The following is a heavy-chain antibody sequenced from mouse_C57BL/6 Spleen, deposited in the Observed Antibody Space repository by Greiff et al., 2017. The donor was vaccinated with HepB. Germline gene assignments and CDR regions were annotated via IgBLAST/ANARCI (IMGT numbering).Heavy chain of an antibody. V-gene: IGHV1-52*01. CDR1: GYTFTSYW. CDR3: ARWGHWDFDY. Sequence: QVHVKQPGAELVRPGSSVKLSCKASGYTFTSYWMHWVKQRPIQGLEWIGNIDPSDSETHYNQKFKDKATLTVDKSSSTAYMQLSSLTSEDSAVYYCARWGHWDFDYWGQGTTLTVSS. D-gene: IGHD4-1*01. J-gene: IGHJ2*01. CDR2: IDPSDSET.